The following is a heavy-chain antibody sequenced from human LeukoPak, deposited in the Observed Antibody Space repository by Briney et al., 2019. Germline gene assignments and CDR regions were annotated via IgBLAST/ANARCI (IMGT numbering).Heavy chain of an antibody. CDR3: ARGAIQLWLIGGGYFDY. V-gene: IGHV1-2*04. D-gene: IGHD5-18*01. Sequence: ASVKVSCKASGGTFSSYAISWVRQAPGQGLEWMGWINPNSGGTNYAQKFQGWVTMTRDTSISTAYMELSRLRSDDTAVYYCARGAIQLWLIGGGYFDYWGQGTLVTVSS. CDR2: INPNSGGT. J-gene: IGHJ4*02. CDR1: GGTFSSYA.